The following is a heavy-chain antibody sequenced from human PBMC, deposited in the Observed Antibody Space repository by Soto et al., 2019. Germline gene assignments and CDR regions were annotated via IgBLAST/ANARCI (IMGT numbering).Heavy chain of an antibody. V-gene: IGHV4-30-4*01. Sequence: TLSLTCTVSGGSISSGDYYWSWIRQPPGKGLEWIGYIYYSGSTYYNPSLKSRVTISVDTSKNQFSLKLSSVTAADTAVYYCARVEAVAVNWFDPWGQGTLVTVSS. CDR3: ARVEAVAVNWFDP. CDR2: IYYSGST. CDR1: GGSISSGDYY. J-gene: IGHJ5*02. D-gene: IGHD6-19*01.